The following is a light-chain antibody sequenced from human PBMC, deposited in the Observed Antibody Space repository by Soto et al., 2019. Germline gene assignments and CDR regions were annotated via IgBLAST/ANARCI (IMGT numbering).Light chain of an antibody. CDR3: CSYGGRSTYV. CDR1: SSDVGSYNL. V-gene: IGLV2-23*02. Sequence: QPALTQPASVSGSPGQSITISCTGTSSDVGSYNLVSWYQQHPGKAPKLMIYEVSKRHSGVSNRFSGSKSANTASLTISGLQADDAADYYCCSYGGRSTYVFGTGTKVTV. CDR2: EVS. J-gene: IGLJ1*01.